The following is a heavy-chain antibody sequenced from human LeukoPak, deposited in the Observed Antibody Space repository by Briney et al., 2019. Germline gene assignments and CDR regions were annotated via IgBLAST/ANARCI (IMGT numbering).Heavy chain of an antibody. CDR2: ISSSSSYI. Sequence: GSLRLSCXXXGFTFXSXSMSWVRQAPGEGLEWVSSISSSSSYIYYADSVKGPFTISRDNAKNSLYLQMNSLRAEDTAVYYCARDAYSSSFDYWGQGTLVTVSS. CDR1: GFTFXSXS. V-gene: IGHV3-21*01. J-gene: IGHJ4*02. D-gene: IGHD6-13*01. CDR3: ARDAYSSSFDY.